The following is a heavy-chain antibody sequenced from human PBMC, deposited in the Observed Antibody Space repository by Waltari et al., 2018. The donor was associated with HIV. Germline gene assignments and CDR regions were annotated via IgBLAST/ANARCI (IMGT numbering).Heavy chain of an antibody. V-gene: IGHV3-49*04. CDR1: GFNFGDYA. D-gene: IGHD3-22*01. J-gene: IGHJ4*02. Sequence: EIQLVESGGGLVQPGQSLRLSCSTSGFNFGDYALIWVRQAPGKGLEWVGLIRTKTYGGTTENAASVKGRFTISRDDSKSIAYLQMNGLKTEDTAVYFCSRQHDSSGYFTRGLFYFDYWGQGTLVTVSS. CDR2: IRTKTYGGTT. CDR3: SRQHDSSGYFTRGLFYFDY.